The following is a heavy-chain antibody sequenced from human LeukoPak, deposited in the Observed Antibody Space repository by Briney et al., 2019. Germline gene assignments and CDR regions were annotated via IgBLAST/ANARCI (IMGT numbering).Heavy chain of an antibody. CDR3: ARDSGRREDY. CDR2: ISSNGGST. V-gene: IGHV3-64*01. J-gene: IGHJ4*02. Sequence: GGSLRLSCAASGFTFSSYAMHWVRQAPGKGLEYVSAISSNGGSTYYANSVKGRFTISRDNSKNTLYLQMGSLRAEDMAVYYCARDSGRREDYWGQGALVTVSS. CDR1: GFTFSSYA. D-gene: IGHD2-15*01.